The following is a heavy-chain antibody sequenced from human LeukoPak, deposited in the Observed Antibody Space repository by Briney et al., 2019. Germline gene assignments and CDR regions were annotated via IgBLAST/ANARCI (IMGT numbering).Heavy chain of an antibody. J-gene: IGHJ4*02. D-gene: IGHD6-13*01. Sequence: GGSLRLSCAASGITVSTNYMSWVRQAPGKGLEWVSIIYSGGATFYADSVKGRFTISRENSRNTLWLQMNSLRAEDTAVYYCAREGGIAAAGTVHFDYWGQGTLVTVSS. CDR1: GITVSTNY. V-gene: IGHV3-66*01. CDR2: IYSGGAT. CDR3: AREGGIAAAGTVHFDY.